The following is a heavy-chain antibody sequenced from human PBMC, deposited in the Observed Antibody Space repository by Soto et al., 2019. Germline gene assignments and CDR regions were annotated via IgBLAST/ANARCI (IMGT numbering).Heavy chain of an antibody. J-gene: IGHJ4*02. D-gene: IGHD1-26*01. CDR2: IYSGGST. CDR1: GFTVSTNY. Sequence: GGSLRLSCAASGFTVSTNYMSWVRQAPGKGLEWVSVIYSGGSTYYADSVKGRFTISRDNSKNTLYLQMNSLRAEDTAVYFCILGATIFDFDYWGQGTLVTVS. V-gene: IGHV3-53*01. CDR3: ILGATIFDFDY.